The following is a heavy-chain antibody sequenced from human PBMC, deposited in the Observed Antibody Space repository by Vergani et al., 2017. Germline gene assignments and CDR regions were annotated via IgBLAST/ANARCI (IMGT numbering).Heavy chain of an antibody. CDR1: GFTFNHYA. CDR3: AKANPRNSGYDYLYHYHAMDV. V-gene: IGHV3-23*01. Sequence: EVQLLESGGDLVQPGGFLRLSCAASGFTFNHYAMNWVRQAPGKGLEWVSGISGSGGSTYYEGSVKGRFTISSDSSKNTLYLQMNRLSAGDTAVYYCAKANPRNSGYDYLYHYHAMDVWGQGTTFTVSS. D-gene: IGHD5-12*01. J-gene: IGHJ6*02. CDR2: ISGSGGST.